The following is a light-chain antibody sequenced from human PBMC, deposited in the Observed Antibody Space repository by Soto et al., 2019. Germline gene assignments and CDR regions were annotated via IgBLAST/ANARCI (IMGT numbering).Light chain of an antibody. CDR3: QKYDSAPWT. CDR1: QGISNY. Sequence: DIQMTQSPSSLSASVRDRVTITCRASQGISNYLAWYQQKPGKVPKLLIYAASTLQSGVPSRFSGSGSGTDITITISNLQPEDVATYYCQKYDSAPWTFGKGTKVEIK. J-gene: IGKJ1*01. CDR2: AAS. V-gene: IGKV1-27*01.